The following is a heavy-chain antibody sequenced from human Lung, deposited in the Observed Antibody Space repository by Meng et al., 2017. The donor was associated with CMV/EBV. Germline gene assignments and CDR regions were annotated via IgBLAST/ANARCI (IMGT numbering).Heavy chain of an antibody. CDR1: GFTLSNFE. CDR2: ISEYDNTK. V-gene: IGHV3-48*03. D-gene: IGHD4-11*01. CDR3: SRDREGDYKLRIGMDV. Sequence: GGSLRLXXAASGFTLSNFEMNWVRQAPGKGLVWVSFISEYDNTKYYADSVRGRFTISRDSAKGLLYLQMSSLRVEDTAVYYCSRDREGDYKLRIGMDVWGQGXTVTVSS. J-gene: IGHJ6*02.